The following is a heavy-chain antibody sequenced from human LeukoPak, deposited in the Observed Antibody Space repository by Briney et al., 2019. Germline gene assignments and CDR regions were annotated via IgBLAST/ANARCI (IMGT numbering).Heavy chain of an antibody. CDR1: GFTFTNYW. CDR3: ARIDPAAIDDYYFDY. CDR2: ISSSSSYI. D-gene: IGHD2-2*02. V-gene: IGHV3-21*01. Sequence: GGSLRLSCAASGFTFTNYWISWVRQAPGKGLEWVSSISSSSSYIYYADSVKGRFTISRDNAKNSLYLQMNSLRAEDTAVYYCARIDPAAIDDYYFDYWGQGTLVTVSS. J-gene: IGHJ4*02.